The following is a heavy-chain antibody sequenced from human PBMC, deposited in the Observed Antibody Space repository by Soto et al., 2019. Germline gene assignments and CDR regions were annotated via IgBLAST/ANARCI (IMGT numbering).Heavy chain of an antibody. D-gene: IGHD2-21*02. CDR1: GGSFSGYY. CDR3: ARGGDWTPY. J-gene: IGHJ4*02. Sequence: SSETLSLTCAVYGGSFSGYYWSWIRQPPGKGLEWIGEINHSGSTNYNPSLKSRVTISVDTSKNQFSLKLSSVTAADTAVYYCARGGDWTPYWGQGTLVTVSS. V-gene: IGHV4-34*01. CDR2: INHSGST.